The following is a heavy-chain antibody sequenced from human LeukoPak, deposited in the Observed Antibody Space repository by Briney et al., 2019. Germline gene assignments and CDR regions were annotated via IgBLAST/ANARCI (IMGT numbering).Heavy chain of an antibody. CDR3: ARLGYCSSTSCYRSFNLEWLSIYYYYYMHV. CDR2: IYYSGST. V-gene: IGHV4-39*01. Sequence: PSETLSLTCTVTGGSISSSSYYWGWIRQPPGKGLEWIGSIYYSGSTYYNPSLKSRVTISVDTSKNQFSLKLSSVTAADTAVYYCARLGYCSSTSCYRSFNLEWLSIYYYYYMHVWGKGTTVTVSS. CDR1: GGSISSSSYY. D-gene: IGHD2-2*01. J-gene: IGHJ6*03.